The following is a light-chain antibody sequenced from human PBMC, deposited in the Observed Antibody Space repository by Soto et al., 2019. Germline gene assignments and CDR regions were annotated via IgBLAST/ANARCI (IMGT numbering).Light chain of an antibody. CDR2: DAS. CDR1: QGIRNY. CDR3: QQSNNLPLT. Sequence: DIQMTQSPSSLSASVVDRVTITFQASQGIRNYLNWLQQKRGKAPKILIYDASNLQTGVPSRFTGNGSGTDFSFTISSLQPADVATYYCQQSNNLPLTFGGGTKVDIK. V-gene: IGKV1-33*01. J-gene: IGKJ4*01.